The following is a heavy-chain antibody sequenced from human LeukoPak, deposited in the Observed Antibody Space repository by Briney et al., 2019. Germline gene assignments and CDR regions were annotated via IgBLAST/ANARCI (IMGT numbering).Heavy chain of an antibody. J-gene: IGHJ6*02. CDR1: RYTFTSYY. Sequence: ASVTVSCKASRYTFTSYYMHWVRQAPGQGLEWMGIINPSGGSTSYAQKFQGRVTMTRDTSTSTVYMELSSLRSEDTAVYYCARERVDYYGSGSAIYDYYGMDVWGQGTTVTVSS. CDR2: INPSGGST. V-gene: IGHV1-46*01. D-gene: IGHD3-10*01. CDR3: ARERVDYYGSGSAIYDYYGMDV.